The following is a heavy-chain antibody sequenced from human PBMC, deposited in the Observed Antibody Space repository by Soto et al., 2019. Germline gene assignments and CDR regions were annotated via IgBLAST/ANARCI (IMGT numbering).Heavy chain of an antibody. CDR2: LYHSGSA. J-gene: IGHJ4*02. CDR1: GYSISNGYY. CDR3: AKVGGGGPMTAAAGRFDS. Sequence: PSETLSLTCEVSGYSISNGYYWGWIRQPPGMGLEWIGRLYHSGSASYNPSLRSRVTMSVDTSRDQFSLKLTSVTAADTAMYYCAKVGGGGPMTAAAGRFDSWGQGTLVTVSS. V-gene: IGHV4-38-2*01. D-gene: IGHD6-13*01.